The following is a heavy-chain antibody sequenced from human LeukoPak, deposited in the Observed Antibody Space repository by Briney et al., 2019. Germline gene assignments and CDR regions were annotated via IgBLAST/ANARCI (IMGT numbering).Heavy chain of an antibody. V-gene: IGHV3-11*04. D-gene: IGHD3-3*01. CDR3: AREGHYDFWSGYYTANWFDP. J-gene: IGHJ5*02. Sequence: GGSLRLSCAASGFTFSDYYMSWIRRAPGKGLEWVSYISSSGSTIYYADSVKGRFTISRDNAKNSLYLQMNSLRAEDTAVYYCAREGHYDFWSGYYTANWFDPWGQGTLVTVSS. CDR2: ISSSGSTI. CDR1: GFTFSDYY.